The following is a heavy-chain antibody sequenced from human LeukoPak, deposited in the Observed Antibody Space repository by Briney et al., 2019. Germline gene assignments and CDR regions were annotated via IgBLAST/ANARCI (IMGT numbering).Heavy chain of an antibody. CDR3: ARGSVAGNYYYYYMDV. CDR2: ISSSSSTI. V-gene: IGHV3-48*01. D-gene: IGHD6-19*01. CDR1: GFTFRSYW. Sequence: PGGSLRLSCAASGFTFRSYWMSWVRQAPGKGLEWVSYISSSSSTIYYADSVKGRFTISRDNAKNSLYLQMNSLRAEDTAVYYCARGSVAGNYYYYYMDVWGKGTTVTVSS. J-gene: IGHJ6*03.